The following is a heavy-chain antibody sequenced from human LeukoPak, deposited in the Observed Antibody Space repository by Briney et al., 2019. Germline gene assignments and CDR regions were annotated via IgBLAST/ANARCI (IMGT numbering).Heavy chain of an antibody. V-gene: IGHV4-34*01. CDR1: GGSFSGYY. CDR2: INHSGST. Sequence: SETLSLTCAVYGGSFSGYYWSWIRQPPGKGLEWIGEINHSGSTNYNPSLKSRVTISVDTSKNQFSLKLSSVTAADTAVYYCARDSSLYSGSYYVFDYWGQGTLVTVSS. J-gene: IGHJ4*02. CDR3: ARDSSLYSGSYYVFDY. D-gene: IGHD1-26*01.